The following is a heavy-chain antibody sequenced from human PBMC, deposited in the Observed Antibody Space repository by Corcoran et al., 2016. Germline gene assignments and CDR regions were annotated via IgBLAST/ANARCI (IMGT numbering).Heavy chain of an antibody. V-gene: IGHV1-2*02. CDR3: ARGGVYGEVVGAFDI. Sequence: QVQLVQSGAEVKKPGASVKVSCKASGYTFTGYYMHWVRKAPGQGLEWMGWINPNSGGTNYAQKFQGRVTMTRDTSISTAYMELSRLRSDDTAVYFCARGGVYGEVVGAFDIWGQGTMVTVSS. D-gene: IGHD4-17*01. CDR1: GYTFTGYY. J-gene: IGHJ3*02. CDR2: INPNSGGT.